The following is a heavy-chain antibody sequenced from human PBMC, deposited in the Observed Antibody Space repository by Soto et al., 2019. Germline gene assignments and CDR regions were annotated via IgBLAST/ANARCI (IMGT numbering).Heavy chain of an antibody. J-gene: IGHJ6*02. CDR2: ITSSGSYV. CDR1: SFTVRRKT. Sequence: GESLRPYCVRSSFTVRRKTMNCVRQAPGKGLEWVASITSSGSYVYYADSVKGRFSASRDNAKNSLSLQMDSLRPYDTAIYFCVKDDGIEAMDVWGQGTTVIGSS. V-gene: IGHV3-21*01. D-gene: IGHD3-3*02. CDR3: VKDDGIEAMDV.